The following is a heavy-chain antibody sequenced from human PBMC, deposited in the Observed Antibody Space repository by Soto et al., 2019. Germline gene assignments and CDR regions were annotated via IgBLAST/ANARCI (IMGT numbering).Heavy chain of an antibody. Sequence: GGSLRLSCAASGFTFSSYGMHWVRQAPGKGLEWVAVISHDGSNKYYADSVKGRFTISRDNSKNTLYLQMNSLRAEDTAVYYCAKDLGLTYYDFWSGDYGTDVWGQGTTLTVSS. CDR1: GFTFSSYG. J-gene: IGHJ6*02. CDR2: ISHDGSNK. V-gene: IGHV3-30*18. D-gene: IGHD3-3*01. CDR3: AKDLGLTYYDFWSGDYGTDV.